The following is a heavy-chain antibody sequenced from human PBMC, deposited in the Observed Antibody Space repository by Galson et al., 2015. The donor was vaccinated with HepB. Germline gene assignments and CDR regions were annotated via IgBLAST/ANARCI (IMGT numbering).Heavy chain of an antibody. D-gene: IGHD6-13*01. J-gene: IGHJ3*02. CDR3: ARDRAGYYAFDI. Sequence: ETLSLTCTVSGGSISSYYWSWIRQPPGKGLEWIGYIYYSGSTNYNPSLKSRVTISVDTSKNQFSLKLSSVTAADTAVYYCARDRAGYYAFDIWGQGTMVTVSS. V-gene: IGHV4-59*01. CDR2: IYYSGST. CDR1: GGSISSYY.